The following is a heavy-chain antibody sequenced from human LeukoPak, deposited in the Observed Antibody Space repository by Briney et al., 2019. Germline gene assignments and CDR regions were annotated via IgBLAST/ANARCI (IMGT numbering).Heavy chain of an antibody. V-gene: IGHV3-66*01. D-gene: IGHD3-10*01. CDR2: IYSGGTT. Sequence: GGSLRLSCAASGFTVSTNYMSWVRQAPGKGLEWVSVIYSGGTTYSADSVKGRFSISRDNSKNTIDLQMNSLRGEDTAVYYCARDDSGRSGFDYWGQGTLVTVSS. CDR1: GFTVSTNY. CDR3: ARDDSGRSGFDY. J-gene: IGHJ4*02.